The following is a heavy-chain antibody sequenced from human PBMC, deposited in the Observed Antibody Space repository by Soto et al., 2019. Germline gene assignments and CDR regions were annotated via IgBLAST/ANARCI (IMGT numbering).Heavy chain of an antibody. J-gene: IGHJ4*02. V-gene: IGHV1-2*02. CDR3: ARGDYGTGGYPFPYFDY. CDR1: GYSFTGYY. D-gene: IGHD2-8*02. Sequence: HEHLVQSGAEVKRPGASLKVSCKASGYSFTGYYIHWVRQAPGQGLEWMGWINPDSGATNYAQNLQGRVTLTSDTSISTASMDRTSLTSDDTAVYYCARGDYGTGGYPFPYFDYWGQGTRVIVSS. CDR2: INPDSGAT.